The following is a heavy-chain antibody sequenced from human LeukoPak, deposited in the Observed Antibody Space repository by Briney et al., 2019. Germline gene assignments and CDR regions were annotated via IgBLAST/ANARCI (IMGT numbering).Heavy chain of an antibody. CDR3: ARDRRNTGSFFDY. D-gene: IGHD1-26*01. J-gene: IGHJ4*02. CDR1: GFTFSDYS. CDR2: MSTSSSTI. V-gene: IGHV3-48*01. Sequence: HPGGSLRLSCAASGFTFSDYSMNWVRQAPGKGLEWVSYMSTSSSTIYYADSVKGRFTISRDNAKNSLYLQMNNLRAEDTAVFYCARDRRNTGSFFDYWGRGTLVTVSS.